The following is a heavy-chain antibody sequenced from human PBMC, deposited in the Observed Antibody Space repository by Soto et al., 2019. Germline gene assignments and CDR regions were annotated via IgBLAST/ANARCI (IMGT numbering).Heavy chain of an antibody. J-gene: IGHJ4*02. Sequence: SLRLSCAASGFTFSSYAMHWVRQAPGKGLEWVAVISYDGSNKYYADSVKGRFTISRDNSKNTLYLQMNSLRAEDTAVYYCAGDLRGSYYGFDYWGQGTLVTVSS. V-gene: IGHV3-30-3*01. CDR3: AGDLRGSYYGFDY. CDR1: GFTFSSYA. D-gene: IGHD1-26*01. CDR2: ISYDGSNK.